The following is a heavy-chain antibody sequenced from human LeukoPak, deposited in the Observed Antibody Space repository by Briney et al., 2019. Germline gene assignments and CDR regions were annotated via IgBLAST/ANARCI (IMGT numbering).Heavy chain of an antibody. Sequence: SGGSLRLSCAASGFTVSSNYMSWVRQAPGKGLEWVSSITSSSSYIYYADSVKGRFTISRDNSKNTLYLQMNSLRAEDTAVYYCAKSHGYSYGFDYWGQGTLVTVSS. CDR2: ITSSSSYI. CDR3: AKSHGYSYGFDY. D-gene: IGHD5-18*01. J-gene: IGHJ4*02. V-gene: IGHV3-21*01. CDR1: GFTVSSNY.